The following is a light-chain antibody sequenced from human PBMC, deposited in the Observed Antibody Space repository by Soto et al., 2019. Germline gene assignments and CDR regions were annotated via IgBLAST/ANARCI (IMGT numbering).Light chain of an antibody. Sequence: EIVLTQSPATLSLSPGERATLSCRASQSINNYLAWYQQKPGQAPRLLIYDASLRVTGIPARFSGSGSGTYFTLTISSLEPDEFATYYGQHRSNCPGFTFGPGTQVEIK. CDR2: DAS. J-gene: IGKJ3*01. V-gene: IGKV3-11*01. CDR3: QHRSNCPGFT. CDR1: QSINNY.